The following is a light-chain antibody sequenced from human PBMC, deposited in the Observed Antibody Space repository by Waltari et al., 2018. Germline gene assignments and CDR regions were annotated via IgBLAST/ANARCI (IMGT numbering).Light chain of an antibody. CDR3: GTWDSSLSGAV. CDR2: EDS. V-gene: IGLV1-51*02. CDR1: HSNIGNNY. J-gene: IGLJ7*01. Sequence: QSVLTQPPSVSAAPGQRVTISCSGGHSNIGNNYVSWYPQFPGTAPKLLIYEDSDRPSGVPGRCAGAKAGTSATFDITGLQAGDEADYYCGTWDSSLSGAVFGGGTHLTVL.